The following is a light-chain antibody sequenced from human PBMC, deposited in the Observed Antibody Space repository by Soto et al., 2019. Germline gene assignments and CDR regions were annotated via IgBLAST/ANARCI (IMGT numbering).Light chain of an antibody. V-gene: IGKV3-20*01. CDR3: QQYDFLPLT. Sequence: EVVLTQSPGTLSLSPGDRATLSCRASQSVSRNYLAWYQQKPGQTPRLLIFGASNRAADIPARFSASGSGTDFTLTISVLEPDDFAVYYCQQYDFLPLTFGGGTRL. J-gene: IGKJ4*01. CDR2: GAS. CDR1: QSVSRNY.